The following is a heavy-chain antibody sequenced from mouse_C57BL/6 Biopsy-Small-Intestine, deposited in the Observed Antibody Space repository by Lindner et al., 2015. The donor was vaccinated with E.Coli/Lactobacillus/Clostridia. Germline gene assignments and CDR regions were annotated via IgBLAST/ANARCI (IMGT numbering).Heavy chain of an antibody. CDR1: GYRLRELS. CDR2: VDPEDGET. Sequence: SVKVSCKVSGYRLRELSMHWVRQAPGKGLEGMGGVDPEDGETKYAQKFQGRVIMTEDTSTDTAYMELSSLRSDDTAVYYCAIVNGSSGWYRNWGQGTRVTVSS. CDR3: AIVNGSSGWYRN. D-gene: IGHD1-1*02. V-gene: IGHV14-2*02. J-gene: IGHJ4*01.